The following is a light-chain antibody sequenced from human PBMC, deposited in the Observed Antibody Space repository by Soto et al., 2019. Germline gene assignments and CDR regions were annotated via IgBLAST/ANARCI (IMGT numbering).Light chain of an antibody. CDR1: QSVSSSY. CDR2: GAS. Sequence: EIVLTQSPGTLSLSPGERATLSCRASQSVSSSYLAWYQQKPGEAPRLLIYGASSMATGIPARFSGSGSGTDFTLTISSLQPEDFAVYYCQQYGSSPFTFGGGTKVEIK. V-gene: IGKV3-20*01. CDR3: QQYGSSPFT. J-gene: IGKJ4*01.